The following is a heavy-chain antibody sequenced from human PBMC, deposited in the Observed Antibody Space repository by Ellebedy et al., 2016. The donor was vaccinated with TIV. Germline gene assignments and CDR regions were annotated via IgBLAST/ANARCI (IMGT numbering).Heavy chain of an antibody. J-gene: IGHJ4*02. D-gene: IGHD3-22*01. CDR3: VRDLTNYGSSSY. V-gene: IGHV1-2*02. Sequence: AASVKVSCKASGYTFTGYYLHWVRQAPGQGPEWMGWINTESGDTAYAQNLQGRVTVTGDTSISTAYMELSRLISYDTAVYYCVRDLTNYGSSSYWGQGTLVTVSS. CDR2: INTESGDT. CDR1: GYTFTGYY.